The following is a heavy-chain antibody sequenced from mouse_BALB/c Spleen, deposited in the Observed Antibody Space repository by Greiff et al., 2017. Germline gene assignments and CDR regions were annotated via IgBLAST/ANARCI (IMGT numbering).Heavy chain of an antibody. CDR2: IDPANGNT. D-gene: IGHD2-1*01. CDR3: ASQGVYYGNYERFAY. J-gene: IGHJ3*01. CDR1: GFNIKDTY. V-gene: IGHV14-3*02. Sequence: EVQLQQSGAELVKPGASVKLSCTASGFNIKDTYMHWVKQRPEQGLEWIGRIDPANGNTKYDPKFQGKATITADTSSNTAYLQLSSLTSEDTAVYYCASQGVYYGNYERFAYWGQGTLVTVSA.